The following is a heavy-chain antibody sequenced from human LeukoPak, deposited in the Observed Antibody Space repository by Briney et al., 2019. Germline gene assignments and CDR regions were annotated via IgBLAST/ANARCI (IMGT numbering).Heavy chain of an antibody. D-gene: IGHD1-26*01. J-gene: IGHJ4*02. Sequence: GGSLRLSCTASGFTFGQYAMSWVGQAPGKRLEWVGFIRSKAYGGTTEYAASVKGRFTISRDDSKSIAYLQMNSLKTEDTAVYYCTRVVGATHLDYWGQGTLVTVSS. CDR2: IRSKAYGGTT. CDR1: GFTFGQYA. V-gene: IGHV3-49*04. CDR3: TRVVGATHLDY.